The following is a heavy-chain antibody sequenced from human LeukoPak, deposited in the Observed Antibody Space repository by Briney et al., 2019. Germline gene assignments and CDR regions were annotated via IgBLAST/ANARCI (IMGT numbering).Heavy chain of an antibody. Sequence: GGSLRLSCAASGFTVSSNYMNWVRQAPGKGLEWVSVIYRGGNTYYADSVKGRFTISRDNSKNTLYLQTNSLRAEDTAVYYCARWYYGSGSWVLDYWGQGTLVTVSS. D-gene: IGHD3-10*01. CDR1: GFTVSSNY. V-gene: IGHV3-66*01. J-gene: IGHJ4*02. CDR2: IYRGGNT. CDR3: ARWYYGSGSWVLDY.